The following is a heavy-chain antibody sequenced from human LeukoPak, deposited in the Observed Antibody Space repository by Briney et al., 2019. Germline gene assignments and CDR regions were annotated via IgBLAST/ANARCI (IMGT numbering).Heavy chain of an antibody. CDR2: ISASGDRT. J-gene: IGHJ3*02. Sequence: PGRSPRLSCEGAGLTFSNYAMGWVRQAPRKGPEWLSGISASGDRTHYVDSVKGRFIISRDNSKNTVFLQMTSLRVEDTALYYCGKDPNGDWVGGFDMWGQGTMVTVSS. V-gene: IGHV3-23*01. D-gene: IGHD2-21*01. CDR1: GLTFSNYA. CDR3: GKDPNGDWVGGFDM.